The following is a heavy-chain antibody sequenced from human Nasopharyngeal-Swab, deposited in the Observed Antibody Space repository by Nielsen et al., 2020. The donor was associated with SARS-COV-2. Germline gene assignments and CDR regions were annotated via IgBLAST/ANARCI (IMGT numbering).Heavy chain of an antibody. V-gene: IGHV3-49*03. D-gene: IGHD3-10*02. CDR1: GFTFRDDA. CDR2: IKSEDYGETS. Sequence: GGSLRLSCTGSGFTFRDDAVNWFRQAPGKGLEWVGLIKSEDYGETSEYAASVKGRFSISRDDSKSIAYLQMNSLRMEDTAVYFCCRECSYYVAAFDIWGQGTMVSVSS. J-gene: IGHJ3*02. CDR3: CRECSYYVAAFDI.